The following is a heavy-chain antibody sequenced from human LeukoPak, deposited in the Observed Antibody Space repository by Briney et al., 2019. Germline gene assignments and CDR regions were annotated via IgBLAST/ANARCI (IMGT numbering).Heavy chain of an antibody. CDR1: GGSFSGYY. CDR3: ARGHTDYYDSTVSAFDI. Sequence: PSETLSLTCAVYGGSFSGYYWSWIRQPPGRGLEWIGEINHSGSTNYNPSLKSRVTISVDTSKNQFSLKLSSVTAADTAVYYCARGHTDYYDSTVSAFDIWGQGTMVTVSS. CDR2: INHSGST. V-gene: IGHV4-34*01. D-gene: IGHD3-22*01. J-gene: IGHJ3*02.